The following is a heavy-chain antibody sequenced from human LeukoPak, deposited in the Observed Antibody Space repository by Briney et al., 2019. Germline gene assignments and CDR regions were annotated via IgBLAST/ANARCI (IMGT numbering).Heavy chain of an antibody. V-gene: IGHV3-23*01. CDR2: ISGSGGST. Sequence: GGSLRLSCAASGFTFSNYGMSWVRQAPGKGLEWVSGISGSGGSTYYADSVKGRFTISRDNAKNSLYLQMNSLRAEDTAVYYCARDLSVIDIATEFDYWGQGTLVTVSS. D-gene: IGHD5-24*01. J-gene: IGHJ4*02. CDR1: GFTFSNYG. CDR3: ARDLSVIDIATEFDY.